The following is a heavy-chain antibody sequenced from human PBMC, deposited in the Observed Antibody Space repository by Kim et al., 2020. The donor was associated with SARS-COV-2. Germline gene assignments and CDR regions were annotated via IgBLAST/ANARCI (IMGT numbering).Heavy chain of an antibody. V-gene: IGHV4-31*03. Sequence: SETLSLTCTVSGGSISSGGYYWSWIRQHPGKGLEWIGYIYYSGSTYYNPSLKSRVTISVDTSKNQFSLKLSSVTAADTAVYYCARDPVVVGAFDIWGQGTMVTVSS. CDR2: IYYSGST. D-gene: IGHD2-15*01. CDR3: ARDPVVVGAFDI. CDR1: GGSISSGGYY. J-gene: IGHJ3*02.